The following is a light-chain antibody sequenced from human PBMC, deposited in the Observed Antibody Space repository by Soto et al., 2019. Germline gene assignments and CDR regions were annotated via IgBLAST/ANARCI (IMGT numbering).Light chain of an antibody. CDR3: QHRINCWT. V-gene: IGKV3-11*01. J-gene: IGKJ1*01. CDR2: DAS. CDR1: KSISSY. Sequence: ETVLTQSPATLSLSPGERATLSCRASKSISSYLAWYQQKPGQAHRLLIYDASNRATGIPARFSGSGSGTDFTLTISSLEPEDFAVYYCQHRINCWTFGQGTKVEIK.